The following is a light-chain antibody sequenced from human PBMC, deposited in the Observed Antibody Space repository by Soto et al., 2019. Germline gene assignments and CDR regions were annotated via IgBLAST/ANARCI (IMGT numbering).Light chain of an antibody. V-gene: IGKV1-5*01. CDR3: QQYNSYSWT. CDR1: QRISNW. J-gene: IGKJ1*01. CDR2: GAS. Sequence: DIQMTQSPSTLSAFMGDTVIITCRASQRISNWLAWYQQKPGKAPKVLIFGASSLESGVPSRFSGSGSGTEFTLTISSLQPDDSATYYCQQYNSYSWTFGQGTKVEIK.